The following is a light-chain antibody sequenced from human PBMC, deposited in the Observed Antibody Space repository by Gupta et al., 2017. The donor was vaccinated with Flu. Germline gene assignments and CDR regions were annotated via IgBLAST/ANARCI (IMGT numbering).Light chain of an antibody. CDR3: QEIQNWPTWT. CDR1: QSVSSN. CDR2: AAA. V-gene: IGKV3-15*01. Sequence: EIVMTQSPATLSVSQGERFILCCRACQSVSSNLARSQQKLGLAPWLLRYAAATRDTDIPARFSGIGSGTEVTLTISSRQSEDFAVYYCQEIQNWPTWTFGQGTKVEI. J-gene: IGKJ1*01.